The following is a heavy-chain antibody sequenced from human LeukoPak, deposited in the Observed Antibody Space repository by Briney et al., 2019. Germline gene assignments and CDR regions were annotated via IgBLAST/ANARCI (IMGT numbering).Heavy chain of an antibody. Sequence: SETLSLTCTVSVGSFNNYYGTWIRQAPGGGLEWIRYIADSGHTNYNSSLKSRVTFSVDTSKDQVYLKLTSVTAADTAVYYCARNQLGSGWHSPANWGQGTLVTVSS. CDR2: IADSGHT. J-gene: IGHJ4*02. CDR3: ARNQLGSGWHSPAN. V-gene: IGHV4-59*01. D-gene: IGHD6-19*01. CDR1: VGSFNNYY.